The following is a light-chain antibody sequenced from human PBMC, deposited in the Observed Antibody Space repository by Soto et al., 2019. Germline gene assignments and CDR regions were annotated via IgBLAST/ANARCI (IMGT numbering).Light chain of an antibody. CDR3: GSFTTSRIWV. CDR1: SSDVGGYDF. Sequence: QSVLTQPPSASGSPGQSVTISCTGTSSDVGGYDFVSWYQHHPGKAPKLLIYDVNRRPSGVPDRFSGSKSGNTASLTVSGLQVEDEAEYFCGSFTTSRIWVFGGGTKLTVL. J-gene: IGLJ3*02. CDR2: DVN. V-gene: IGLV2-8*01.